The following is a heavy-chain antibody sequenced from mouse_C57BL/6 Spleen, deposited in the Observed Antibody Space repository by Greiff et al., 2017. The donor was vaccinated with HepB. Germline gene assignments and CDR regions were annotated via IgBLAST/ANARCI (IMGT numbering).Heavy chain of an antibody. V-gene: IGHV5-4*01. CDR1: GFTFSSYA. J-gene: IGHJ3*01. CDR2: ISDGGSYT. Sequence: EVHLVESGGGLVKPGGSLKLSCAASGFTFSSYAISWVRQTPEKRLEWVATISDGGSYTYYPDNVKGRFTISRDNAKNNLYLQMSHLKSEDTAMYYCARDRWFAYWGQGTLVTVSA. CDR3: ARDRWFAY.